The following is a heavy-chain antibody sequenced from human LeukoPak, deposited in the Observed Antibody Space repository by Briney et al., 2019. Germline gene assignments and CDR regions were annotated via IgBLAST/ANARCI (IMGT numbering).Heavy chain of an antibody. D-gene: IGHD1-14*01. CDR3: ARDQYNVIDS. V-gene: IGHV1-69*05. CDR2: IIPIFGTA. J-gene: IGHJ4*02. Sequence: GASVKVSCKASGGTFSSYAISWVRQAPGQGLEWMGGIIPIFGTANYAQKFQGRVTITTDESTSTAYMELSSLRSEDTAVYYCARDQYNVIDSWGQGTLVTVSS. CDR1: GGTFSSYA.